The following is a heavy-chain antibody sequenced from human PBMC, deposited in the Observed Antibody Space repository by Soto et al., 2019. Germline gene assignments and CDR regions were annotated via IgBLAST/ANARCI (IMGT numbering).Heavy chain of an antibody. CDR2: IVVGSGNT. Sequence: VKVSCKASGFTFTSSAVQWVRQARGQRLERIGWIVVGSGNTNYAQKFQERVTITRDMSTSTAYMELSSLRSEDTAVYYCAALNDYGENNFDYWGQGTLVTVSS. CDR1: GFTFTSSA. V-gene: IGHV1-58*01. J-gene: IGHJ4*02. D-gene: IGHD4-17*01. CDR3: AALNDYGENNFDY.